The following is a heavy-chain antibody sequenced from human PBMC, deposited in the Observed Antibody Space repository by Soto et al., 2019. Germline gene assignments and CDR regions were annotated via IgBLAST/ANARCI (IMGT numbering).Heavy chain of an antibody. Sequence: QVQLVESGGGLVKPGGSLRLSCAASGFTFSDYYMSSSSSYTNYADSVKGRFTISRDNAKNSLYLQMNSLRAEDTAVYYCATGQYYYDSSGYYYSWGQGTLVTVSS. D-gene: IGHD3-22*01. V-gene: IGHV3-11*05. CDR3: ATGQYYYDSSGYYYS. CDR1: GFTFSDYY. CDR2: SSSSYT. J-gene: IGHJ4*02.